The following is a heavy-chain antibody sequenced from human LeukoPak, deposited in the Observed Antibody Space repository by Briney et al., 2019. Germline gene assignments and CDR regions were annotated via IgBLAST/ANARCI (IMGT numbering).Heavy chain of an antibody. CDR3: ARVAVSGPTGWFDS. J-gene: IGHJ5*01. CDR1: GFALKSYS. D-gene: IGHD2-8*02. Sequence: GGSLRLSCAGSGFALKSYSLSWVRQAPGRGLEWVSSIGSTSAYIYYADSVKGRFTISRDNVDNVVYLQMNSLGAEDTAVYYCARVAVSGPTGWFDSWGQGTLVIVSS. CDR2: IGSTSAYI. V-gene: IGHV3-21*01.